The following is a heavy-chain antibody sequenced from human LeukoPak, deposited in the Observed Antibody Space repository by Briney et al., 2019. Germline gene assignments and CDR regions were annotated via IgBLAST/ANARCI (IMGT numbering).Heavy chain of an antibody. CDR1: GFTFSNYG. V-gene: IGHV3-33*01. J-gene: IGHJ4*02. CDR3: ARERGYYGSGSYYKDY. Sequence: PGRSLRLSCAASGFTFSNYGMHWVRQAPGKGLEWVAIIWYDGSNKYYVDSVKGRFTISRDNSKNRLYLQMNSLRAEDTAVYYCARERGYYGSGSYYKDYWGQGTLVTVSS. D-gene: IGHD3-10*01. CDR2: IWYDGSNK.